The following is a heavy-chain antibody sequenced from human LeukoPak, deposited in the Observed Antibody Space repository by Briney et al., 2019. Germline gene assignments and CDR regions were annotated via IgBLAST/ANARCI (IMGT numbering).Heavy chain of an antibody. CDR3: ARVARRSYDSSGYLDFRFAFDI. V-gene: IGHV4-38-2*01. CDR2: FYHSGRN. D-gene: IGHD3-22*01. CDR1: GYAINSGYY. J-gene: IGHJ3*02. Sequence: PSETLSLTCAVSGYAINSGYYWGWIRQPPGKGLEWIGSFYHSGRNFYNPSLQSRVTMSVDTSKNQFSLKLSSVTAADTAVYYCARVARRSYDSSGYLDFRFAFDIWGQGTMVTVSS.